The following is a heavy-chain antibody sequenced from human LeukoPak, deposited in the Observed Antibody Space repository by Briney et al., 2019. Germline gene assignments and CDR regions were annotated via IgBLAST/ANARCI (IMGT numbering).Heavy chain of an antibody. D-gene: IGHD1-1*01. CDR1: GFTFSSYW. J-gene: IGHJ4*02. V-gene: IGHV3-7*01. CDR2: IKYNGSEK. CDR3: ARGTTVDY. Sequence: GGSLRLSCAASGFTFSSYWMNWVRQAPGKGLECVANIKYNGSEKYYVDSVKGRFTISRDNVKNSLYLQMNSLRVEDTAVYYCARGTTVDYWGRGTLVTVSS.